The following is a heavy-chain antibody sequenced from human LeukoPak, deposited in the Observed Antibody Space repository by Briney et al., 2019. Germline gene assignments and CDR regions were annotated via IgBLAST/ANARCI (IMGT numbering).Heavy chain of an antibody. D-gene: IGHD3-10*01. J-gene: IGHJ5*02. CDR1: GFTFSSYA. CDR2: ISGSGGST. CDR3: AKEPIRSLLWFGEDNH. V-gene: IGHV3-23*01. Sequence: PGGSLRLSCAASGFTFSSYAMSWVRQAPGKGLEWVSAISGSGGSTYYADSVKGRFTISRDNSKNTLYLQMNSLRAEDTAVYYCAKEPIRSLLWFGEDNHWGQGTLVTVSS.